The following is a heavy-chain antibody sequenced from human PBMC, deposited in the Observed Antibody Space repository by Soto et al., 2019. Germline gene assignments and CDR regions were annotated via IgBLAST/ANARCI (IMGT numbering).Heavy chain of an antibody. Sequence: ASVKVSCKASGYTFTSYAMHWVRQAPGQRLEWMGWINAGNGNTKYSQKSQGRVTITRDTSASTAYMELSSLRSEGTAVYYCARVTMVRGAWWFDPWGQGTLVTVSS. CDR1: GYTFTSYA. J-gene: IGHJ5*02. CDR2: INAGNGNT. V-gene: IGHV1-3*01. D-gene: IGHD3-10*01. CDR3: ARVTMVRGAWWFDP.